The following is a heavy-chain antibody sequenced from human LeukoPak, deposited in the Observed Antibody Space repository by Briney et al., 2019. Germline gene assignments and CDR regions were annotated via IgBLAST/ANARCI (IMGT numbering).Heavy chain of an antibody. CDR3: ARDWGYQFTVTTIRSGAFDI. CDR2: IYYSGST. J-gene: IGHJ3*02. D-gene: IGHD4-17*01. V-gene: IGHV4-30-4*08. Sequence: NPSQTLSLTCTVAGGSISSGDYYWRWIRQPPGKGLEWIGYIYYSGSTYYNPSLKSRVTISVDTSKNQFSLKLSSVTAADTAVYYCARDWGYQFTVTTIRSGAFDIWGQGTMVTVSS. CDR1: GGSISSGDYY.